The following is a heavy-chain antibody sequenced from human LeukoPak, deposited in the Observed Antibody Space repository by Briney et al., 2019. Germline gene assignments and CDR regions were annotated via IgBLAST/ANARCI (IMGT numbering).Heavy chain of an antibody. CDR1: GFTVSSNY. J-gene: IGHJ3*02. V-gene: IGHV3-53*01. CDR2: IYSGGST. D-gene: IGHD6-13*01. CDR3: ARENSSSWAADAFDI. Sequence: GGSLRLSCAASGFTVSSNYMSWVRQAPEKGLEWVSVIYSGGSTYYADSVKGRFTISRDNSKNTLYLQMNSLRAEDTAVYHCARENSSSWAADAFDIRGQGTMVTVSS.